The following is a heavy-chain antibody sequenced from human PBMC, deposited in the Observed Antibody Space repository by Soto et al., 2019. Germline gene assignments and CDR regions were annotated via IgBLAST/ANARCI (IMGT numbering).Heavy chain of an antibody. CDR3: AKDRGYSYGYDYYYGMDV. V-gene: IGHV3-30*18. CDR2: ISYDGSNK. Sequence: QVQLVESGGGVVQPGRSLRLSCAASGFTFSSYGMHWVRQAPGKGLEWVAVISYDGSNKYYADSVKGRFTISRDNSKNTLYLQMNTLRAEDTAVYYCAKDRGYSYGYDYYYGMDVWGQGTTVTVSS. D-gene: IGHD5-18*01. CDR1: GFTFSSYG. J-gene: IGHJ6*02.